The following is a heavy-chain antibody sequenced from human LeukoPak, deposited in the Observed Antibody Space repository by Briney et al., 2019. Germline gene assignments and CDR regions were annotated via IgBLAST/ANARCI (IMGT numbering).Heavy chain of an antibody. CDR2: INHNGNVN. D-gene: IGHD6-19*01. CDR3: ARDGGSGWPGAFDI. Sequence: GGSLRLSCAASGFTFSSYWMNWARQAPGKGLEWVASINHNGNVNYYVDSVKGRFTISRDNSKNTLYLQMNSLRAEDTAVYYCARDGGSGWPGAFDIWGQGTMVTVSS. J-gene: IGHJ3*02. V-gene: IGHV3-7*01. CDR1: GFTFSSYW.